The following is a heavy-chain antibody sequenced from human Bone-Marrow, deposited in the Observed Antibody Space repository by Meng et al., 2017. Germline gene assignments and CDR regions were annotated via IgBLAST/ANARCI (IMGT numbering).Heavy chain of an antibody. CDR1: GGSIISSNW. CDR2: IYHSGST. CDR3: ARDSRTYYYDSSGYTFDY. V-gene: IGHV4-4*02. D-gene: IGHD3-22*01. J-gene: IGHJ4*02. Sequence: QGRLQESGPGMVTPSGTMSLTCAVSGGSIISSNWWSWVRQPPGKGLEWIGEIYHSGSTNYNPSLKSRVTISVDKSKNQFSLKLSSVTAADTAVYYCARDSRTYYYDSSGYTFDYWGQGTLVTVSS.